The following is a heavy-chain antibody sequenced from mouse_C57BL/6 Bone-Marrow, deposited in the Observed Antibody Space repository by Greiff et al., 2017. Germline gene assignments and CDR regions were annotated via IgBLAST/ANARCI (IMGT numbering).Heavy chain of an antibody. D-gene: IGHD2-2*01. CDR2: IRNKANNHAT. Sequence: EVKLEESGGGLVQPGGSMKLSCAASGFTFSDAWMDWVRQSPEQGLEWVAEIRNKANNHATYYAESVKGRFTISRDDSKSSVYLQMNSLRAEDTGIYYCTRMVTTGRVYFDYWGQGTTLTVSS. CDR3: TRMVTTGRVYFDY. J-gene: IGHJ2*01. V-gene: IGHV6-6*01. CDR1: GFTFSDAW.